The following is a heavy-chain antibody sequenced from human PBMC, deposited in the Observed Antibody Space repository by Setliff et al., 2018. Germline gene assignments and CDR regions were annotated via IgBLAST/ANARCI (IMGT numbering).Heavy chain of an antibody. J-gene: IGHJ4*02. CDR1: GGTFSSYA. Sequence: GASVKVSCKASGGTFSSYAISWVRQAPGQGLEWMGIINPSGGSTSYAQKFQGRVTMTRDTSTSTVYMELSSLRSEDTAVYYCARVNGDGSEYYFDYWGQGTLVTVSS. CDR3: ARVNGDGSEYYFDY. V-gene: IGHV1-46*01. D-gene: IGHD4-17*01. CDR2: INPSGGST.